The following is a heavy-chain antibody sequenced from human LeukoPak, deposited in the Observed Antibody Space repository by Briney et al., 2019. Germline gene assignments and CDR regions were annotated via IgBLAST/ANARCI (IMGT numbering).Heavy chain of an antibody. V-gene: IGHV4-59*08. CDR2: ISYSGST. Sequence: SETLSLTCTVSGGSISSDYWSWIRQPPGKGLEWIGYISYSGSTNYNPSLKSRVTISIDTSKNQFSLKLSSVTAADTAVYYCARQGAYSGYQAFDYWGQGTLVSVSS. J-gene: IGHJ4*02. D-gene: IGHD5-12*01. CDR3: ARQGAYSGYQAFDY. CDR1: GGSISSDY.